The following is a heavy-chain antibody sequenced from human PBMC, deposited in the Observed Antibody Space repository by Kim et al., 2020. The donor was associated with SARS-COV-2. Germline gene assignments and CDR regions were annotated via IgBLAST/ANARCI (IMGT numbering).Heavy chain of an antibody. CDR3: ARHPSEVLRYFDSYYYYGMDV. V-gene: IGHV5-10-1*01. J-gene: IGHJ6*02. Sequence: ESLKISCKGSGYSFTSYWISWVRQMPGKGLEWMGRIDPSDSYTNYSPSFQGHVTISADMSISTAYLQWSSLKASDTAMYYCARHPSEVLRYFDSYYYYGMDVWGQGTTVTVSS. D-gene: IGHD3-9*01. CDR2: IDPSDSYT. CDR1: GYSFTSYW.